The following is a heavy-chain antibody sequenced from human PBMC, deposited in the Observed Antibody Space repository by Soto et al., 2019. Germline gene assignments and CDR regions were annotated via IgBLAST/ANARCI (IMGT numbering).Heavy chain of an antibody. D-gene: IGHD2-2*01. V-gene: IGHV3-9*01. CDR1: GFTFDDYA. Sequence: GGSLRLSCAASGFTFDDYAMHLVRQAPGKGLEWVSGISWNSGSIGYADSVKGRFTISRDNAKNSLYLQMNSLRAEDTALYYCATNGHSSLDYWGQGTLVTVSS. CDR2: ISWNSGSI. CDR3: ATNGHSSLDY. J-gene: IGHJ4*02.